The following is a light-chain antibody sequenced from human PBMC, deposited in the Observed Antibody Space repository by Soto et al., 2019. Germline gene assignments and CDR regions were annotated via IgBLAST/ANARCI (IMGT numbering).Light chain of an antibody. CDR3: QQYGSSPRA. J-gene: IGKJ1*01. Sequence: EIVLTQSPGALSLSPGERATLSCGASQSVSSSYLAWYQQKPGQAPRLLIYGASTRAPGISDRLSGSGSGTDFTLAISGLEPEDFAVYYCQQYGSSPRAFGQGTKVEIK. CDR2: GAS. CDR1: QSVSSSY. V-gene: IGKV3-20*01.